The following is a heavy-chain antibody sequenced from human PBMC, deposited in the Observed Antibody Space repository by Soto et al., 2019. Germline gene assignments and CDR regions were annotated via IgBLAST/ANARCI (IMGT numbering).Heavy chain of an antibody. CDR1: GGSISSGGYY. CDR2: IYYSGST. V-gene: IGHV4-31*03. D-gene: IGHD4-17*01. CDR3: ARERSVRWDAFDI. Sequence: SETLSLTCTVSGGSISSGGYYWSWIRQHPGKGLEWIGYIYYSGSTYYNPSLKSRVTISVDTSKNQFSLKLSSVTAADTAVYYCARERSVRWDAFDIWGQGTMVT. J-gene: IGHJ3*02.